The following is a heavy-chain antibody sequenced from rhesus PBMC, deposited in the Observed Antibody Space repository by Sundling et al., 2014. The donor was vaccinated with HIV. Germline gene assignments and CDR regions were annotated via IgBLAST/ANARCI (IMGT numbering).Heavy chain of an antibody. Sequence: QVQLQESGPGLVKPSETLSLTCAVSGGSFSGNYWGWIRQPPGKGLEYIGYISGSSGSTNYNPSLKSRVTISKDTSKNQFSLNLSSVTAADTALYYCARSNPLYLDFDVWGPGVLVTVSS. CDR2: ISGSSGST. V-gene: IGHV4-99*01. CDR3: ARSNPLYLDFDV. CDR1: GGSFSGNY. D-gene: IGHD3-3*01. J-gene: IGHJ5-1*01.